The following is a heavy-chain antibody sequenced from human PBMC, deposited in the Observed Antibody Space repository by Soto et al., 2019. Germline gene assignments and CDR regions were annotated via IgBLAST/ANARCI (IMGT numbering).Heavy chain of an antibody. CDR3: ARSVFP. J-gene: IGHJ5*02. V-gene: IGHV4-31*03. CDR1: GGSISTGGYY. Sequence: QVQLQESGPGLVKPSQTLSLTCTVSGGSISTGGYYWNWIRQHPGKVLEWIGYFYYSGSTYYNPSLKSRVTISVNTSKNYVSLKLSSVTAADTAVYYCARSVFPWGQGTLVTVSS. CDR2: FYYSGST.